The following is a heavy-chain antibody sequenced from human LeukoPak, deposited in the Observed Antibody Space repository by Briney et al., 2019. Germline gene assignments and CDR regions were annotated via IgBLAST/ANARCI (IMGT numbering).Heavy chain of an antibody. V-gene: IGHV3-23*01. CDR3: ARCGYNINRLPFDY. J-gene: IGHJ4*02. Sequence: GGSLRLSCAASGFAFSTYAMSWVRQAPGKRLEWVSAISGNGVSTYYADSVMGRFIISRDNSENTVSLQMNSLGAEDTAIYYCARCGYNINRLPFDYRGQGTLVTVSS. CDR2: ISGNGVST. CDR1: GFAFSTYA. D-gene: IGHD5-12*01.